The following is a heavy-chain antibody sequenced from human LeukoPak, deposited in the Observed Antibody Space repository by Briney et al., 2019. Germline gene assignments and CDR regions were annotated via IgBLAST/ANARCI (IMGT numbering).Heavy chain of an antibody. V-gene: IGHV3-48*03. CDR1: GFIFSDYE. CDR3: ARGPRDPTEYCSHGTCSPTYEV. J-gene: IGHJ4*02. Sequence: QPGGSLRLSCAASGFIFSDYEMNWVRQAPGKGLEWVSYISSSGRKIYYADSVKGRFTISRDNAKNSLYLQMNSLRADDTAIYYCARGPRDPTEYCSHGTCSPTYEVWGQGTLVTVSS. CDR2: ISSSGRKI. D-gene: IGHD2-15*01.